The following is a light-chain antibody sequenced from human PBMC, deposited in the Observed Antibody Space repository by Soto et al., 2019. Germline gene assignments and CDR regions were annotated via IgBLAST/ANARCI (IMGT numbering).Light chain of an antibody. J-gene: IGKJ4*01. Sequence: EIVLTQSPATLSLSPGERATLSCGASHSIGNSLAWFQQKRGQAPRLLINDASNRATGIPGRFSGSGSGTDFTLTISSLEPEDFAVYYCQQRYDWPLTFGGGTKVDIK. CDR3: QQRYDWPLT. V-gene: IGKV3-11*01. CDR1: HSIGNS. CDR2: DAS.